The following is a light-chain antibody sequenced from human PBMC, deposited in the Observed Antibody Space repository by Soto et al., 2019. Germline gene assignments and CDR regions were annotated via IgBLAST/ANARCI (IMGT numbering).Light chain of an antibody. Sequence: DIKMTQSPSTLSASVGGRVTITCRASKRVRGYLAWYQQQPGKAPKLLIYDVSNLESGVPSRFSAFGSGTEFTRSSSSLQPDDFGTYYCQQFYMGWTFGQGTRV. V-gene: IGKV1-5*01. CDR2: DVS. CDR3: QQFYMGWT. J-gene: IGKJ1*01. CDR1: KRVRGY.